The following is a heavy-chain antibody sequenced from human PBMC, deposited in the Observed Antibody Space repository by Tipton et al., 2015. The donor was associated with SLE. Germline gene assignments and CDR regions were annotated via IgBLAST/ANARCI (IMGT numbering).Heavy chain of an antibody. D-gene: IGHD1-1*01. CDR1: GFSFSNTW. CDR2: INKDGSAK. CDR3: ARGTQSPGVDY. V-gene: IGHV3-7*04. J-gene: IGHJ4*02. Sequence: SLRLSCAASGFSFSNTWMSWVRRAPGKGLEWLGNINKDGSAKSYVDSVKGRFTFSRDNARNSMYLQILSLRAEDTAVYYCARGTQSPGVDYWGQGALVTVSS.